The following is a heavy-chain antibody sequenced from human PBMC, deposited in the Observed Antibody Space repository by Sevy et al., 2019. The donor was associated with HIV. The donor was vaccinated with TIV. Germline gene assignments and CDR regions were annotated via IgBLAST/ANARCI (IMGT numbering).Heavy chain of an antibody. J-gene: IGHJ3*01. CDR2: ISSSSSYI. CDR1: GFTFSSYS. D-gene: IGHD5-12*01. CDR3: ANNIYDPPDF. Sequence: GGSLRLSCAASGFTFSSYSMNWVRQAPGKGLEWVSSISSSSSYIYYADSVKGRFTISRDNVKNSLYLQMNSLIAEDAAGYYCANNIYDPPDFWGLGTMVTVSS. V-gene: IGHV3-21*01.